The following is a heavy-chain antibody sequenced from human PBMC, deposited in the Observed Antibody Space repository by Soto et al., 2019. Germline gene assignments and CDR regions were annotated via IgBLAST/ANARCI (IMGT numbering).Heavy chain of an antibody. CDR3: ARDNRYSSSQRGAFDY. CDR2: IYHSGST. Sequence: PSETLSLTCAVSGGSISSSNWWSWVRQPPGKGLEWIGEIYHSGSTNYNPSLKSRVTISVDKSKNQFSLKLSSVTAADTAVYYCARDNRYSSSQRGAFDYWGQGTLVTVSS. D-gene: IGHD6-13*01. V-gene: IGHV4-4*02. J-gene: IGHJ4*02. CDR1: GGSISSSNW.